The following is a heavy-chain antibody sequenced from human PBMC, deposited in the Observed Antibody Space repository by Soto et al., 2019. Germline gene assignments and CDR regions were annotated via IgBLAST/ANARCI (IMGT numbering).Heavy chain of an antibody. CDR2: INPSGGST. J-gene: IGHJ6*02. Sequence: ASVKVSCKASGYTFTSYYMHWVRQAPGQGLEWMGIINPSGGSTSYAQKFQGRVTMTRDTSTSTVYMELSSLRSEDTAVYYCARVGGRTRYYYYGMDVWGRGTTVTVSS. V-gene: IGHV1-46*01. D-gene: IGHD3-16*01. CDR3: ARVGGRTRYYYYGMDV. CDR1: GYTFTSYY.